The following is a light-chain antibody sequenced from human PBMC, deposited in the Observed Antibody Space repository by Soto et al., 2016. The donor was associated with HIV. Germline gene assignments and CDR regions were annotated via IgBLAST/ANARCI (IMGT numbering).Light chain of an antibody. J-gene: IGLJ2*01. Sequence: SYELTQPPSVSVAPGETAMITCGGNNIETKSVHWYHQRPGQAPVLVVYDDSDRPSGIPERFSGSNSGNTATLTISRVEAGDEADYYCQVWDTYTDHVIFGGGTNDRP. CDR1: NIETKS. V-gene: IGLV3-21*02. CDR2: DDS. CDR3: QVWDTYTDHVI.